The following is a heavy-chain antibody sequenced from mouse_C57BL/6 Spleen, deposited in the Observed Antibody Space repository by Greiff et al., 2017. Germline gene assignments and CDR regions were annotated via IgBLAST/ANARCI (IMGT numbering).Heavy chain of an antibody. CDR3: ARGYSNYYYMDY. V-gene: IGHV1-82*01. CDR1: GYAFSSSW. CDR2: IYPADGYT. Sequence: QVQLKESGPELVKPGASVKISCKASGYAFSSSWMHWVKQRPGKGLEWMGRIYPADGYTNYNRKFKGKATLTVDKSSSTAYMQLISLTTDDAAVYFCARGYSNYYYMDYWGQGTTLTVSS. D-gene: IGHD2-5*01. J-gene: IGHJ2*01.